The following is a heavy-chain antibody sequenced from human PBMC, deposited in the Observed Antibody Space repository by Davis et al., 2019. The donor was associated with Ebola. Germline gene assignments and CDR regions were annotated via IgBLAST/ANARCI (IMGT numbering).Heavy chain of an antibody. CDR1: GGSFSGYY. J-gene: IGHJ5*02. CDR2: INHSGST. Sequence: GSLRLSCAVYGGSFSGYYWSWIRQPPGKGLEWIGEINHSGSTNYNPSLKSRVTISVDTSKNQFSLKLSSVTAADTAVYYCARPGYRNWFDPWGQGTLVTVSS. CDR3: ARPGYRNWFDP. D-gene: IGHD5-18*01. V-gene: IGHV4-34*01.